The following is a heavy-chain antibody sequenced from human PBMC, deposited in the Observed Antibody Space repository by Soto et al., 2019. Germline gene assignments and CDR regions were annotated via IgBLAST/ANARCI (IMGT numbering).Heavy chain of an antibody. Sequence: QVQLQESGPGLVKPSETLSLTCTVSGGSISSYYWSWIRQPPGKGLEWIGYIYYSGSTNYNPSLKSRVTISVDTSKNQFSLKLSSVTAADTAVYYCARAVAGARGWFDPWGQGTLVTVSS. D-gene: IGHD6-19*01. CDR1: GGSISSYY. V-gene: IGHV4-59*01. CDR2: IYYSGST. CDR3: ARAVAGARGWFDP. J-gene: IGHJ5*02.